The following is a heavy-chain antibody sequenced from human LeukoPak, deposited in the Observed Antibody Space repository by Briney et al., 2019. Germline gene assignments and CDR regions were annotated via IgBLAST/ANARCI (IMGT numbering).Heavy chain of an antibody. CDR3: GRGGMGEYTGYDDF. CDR1: GFTFSNYW. J-gene: IGHJ4*02. V-gene: IGHV3-7*01. D-gene: IGHD5-12*01. CDR2: IKHDGSED. Sequence: GGSLRLSCEASGFTFSNYWMSWVRQAPGKGLEWVANIKHDGSEDHYVDSVRGRFTISRDNAKNSLFLQMNSLRAEDTAVYYCGRGGMGEYTGYDDFWGQGTLVTVSS.